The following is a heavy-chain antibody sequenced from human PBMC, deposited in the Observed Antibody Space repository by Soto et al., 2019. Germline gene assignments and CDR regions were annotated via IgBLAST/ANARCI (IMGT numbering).Heavy chain of an antibody. CDR2: VNPSSGSV. J-gene: IGHJ4*02. D-gene: IGHD2-15*01. CDR3: AKVRGGSFPYYFDD. CDR1: GYSFTNHY. V-gene: IGHV1-46*01. Sequence: GASVKVSCNASGYSFTNHYIHWVRQAPGQGLEWVGLVNPSSGSVTYAQKVQGRVTMTRDTSTTTVYMQLSSLTSDDTAVYFCAKVRGGSFPYYFDDWGQGTLVTVSS.